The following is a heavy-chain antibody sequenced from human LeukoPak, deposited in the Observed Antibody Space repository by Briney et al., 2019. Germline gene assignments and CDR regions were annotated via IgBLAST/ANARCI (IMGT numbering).Heavy chain of an antibody. Sequence: PGGSLRLSCAASGFTFSSYGMSWVRQAPGKGLEWVSSISSSSSYIYYADSMKGRFTISRDNAKNSLYLQMNSLRADDTAVYYCARETYCSGGSCYKGNAFDIWGQGTMVTVSS. V-gene: IGHV3-21*01. J-gene: IGHJ3*02. CDR2: ISSSSSYI. CDR1: GFTFSSYG. D-gene: IGHD2-15*01. CDR3: ARETYCSGGSCYKGNAFDI.